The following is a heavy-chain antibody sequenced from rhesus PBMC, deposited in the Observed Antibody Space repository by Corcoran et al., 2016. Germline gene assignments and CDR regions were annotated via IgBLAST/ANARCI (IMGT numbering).Heavy chain of an antibody. J-gene: IGHJ4*01. Sequence: QVQLQQWGEGLVKPSETLSLTCAVYGGSISSNYWSWIRQPPGKGLELIGRIRSGGSTNYNTSLKSRVPLAIDTSKNQFSLKLSSVTAADTAVYYCARDQVDFWTGYYHDYWGQGVLVTVSS. CDR2: IRSGGST. V-gene: IGHV4-160*01. D-gene: IGHD3-3*01. CDR3: ARDQVDFWTGYYHDY. CDR1: GGSISSNY.